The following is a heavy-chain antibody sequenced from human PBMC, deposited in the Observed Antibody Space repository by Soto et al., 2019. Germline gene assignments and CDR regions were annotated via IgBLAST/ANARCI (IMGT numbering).Heavy chain of an antibody. V-gene: IGHV3-49*04. CDR2: IRGNTYDGRT. CDR1: GFSFGYFA. Sequence: PGGSRRFSWSTSGFSFGYFALSWVGQAPGRGLEWVGIIRGNTYDGRTAYAASVKGRFTISKDESNSIAYLQMDSLKSEDTGMYYCAKDFSTSRLGFDYWGLGTLVTVSS. J-gene: IGHJ4*02. CDR3: AKDFSTSRLGFDY.